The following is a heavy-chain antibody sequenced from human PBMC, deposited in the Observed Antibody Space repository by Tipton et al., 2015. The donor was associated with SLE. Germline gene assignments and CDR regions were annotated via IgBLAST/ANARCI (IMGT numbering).Heavy chain of an antibody. Sequence: TLSLTCAVSGDSINSGDYSWSWIRQPPGKGLEWIGYIFRSGNAYYNPPLNSRVTISLDMSRNQFSLRLKSVTAADTALYYCVRGEADVFHIWGQGTGVSAAS. CDR1: GDSINSGDYS. V-gene: IGHV4-30-2*01. J-gene: IGHJ3*02. CDR2: IFRSGNA. CDR3: VRGEADVFHI.